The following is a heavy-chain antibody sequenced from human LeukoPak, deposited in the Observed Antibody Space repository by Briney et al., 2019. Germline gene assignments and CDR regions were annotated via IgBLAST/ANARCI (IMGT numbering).Heavy chain of an antibody. D-gene: IGHD2-2*02. Sequence: PSEALSLTCAVYGGSFSDSYWSWIRKPPGKGLEWIGEINHSGSTNFKSSLKSRVTISVDTSKNQFSLKLSSVTAADTAVYFCARGSRYCSSISCYKYYYAMDVWGQGTTVTVS. V-gene: IGHV4-34*01. CDR1: GGSFSDSY. CDR3: ARGSRYCSSISCYKYYYAMDV. J-gene: IGHJ6*02. CDR2: INHSGST.